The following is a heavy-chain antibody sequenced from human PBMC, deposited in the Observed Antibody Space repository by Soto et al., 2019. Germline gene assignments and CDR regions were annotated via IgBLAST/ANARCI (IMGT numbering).Heavy chain of an antibody. V-gene: IGHV1-46*01. J-gene: IGHJ5*02. CDR3: ASAAGPWSIAGFDP. CDR2: INPSGGST. CDR1: GYTFTSYY. Sequence: VKVSCKASGYTFTSYYMHWVRQAPGQGLEWMGIINPSGGSTSYAQKFQGRVTMTRDTSASTAYMELSSLRSEDTAVYYCASAAGPWSIAGFDPWGQGTLVTVSS. D-gene: IGHD6-6*01.